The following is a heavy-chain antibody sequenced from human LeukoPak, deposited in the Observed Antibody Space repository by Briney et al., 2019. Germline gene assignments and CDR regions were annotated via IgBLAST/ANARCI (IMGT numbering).Heavy chain of an antibody. CDR2: ISGSGGST. V-gene: IGHV3-23*01. CDR3: VRDFRSADY. Sequence: GGSLRLSCAASGFTFSSYAMSWVRQAPGKGLEWVSAISGSGGSTYYADSVKGRFTISRDNARNTVYLQMNSLRVEDTAVYYCVRDFRSADYWGQGTLVTVSS. CDR1: GFTFSSYA. J-gene: IGHJ4*02.